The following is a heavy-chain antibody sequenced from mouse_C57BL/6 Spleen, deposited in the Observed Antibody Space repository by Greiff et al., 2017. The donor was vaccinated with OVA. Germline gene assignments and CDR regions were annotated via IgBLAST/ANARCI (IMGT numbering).Heavy chain of an antibody. V-gene: IGHV1-64*01. CDR2: IHPNSGST. CDR1: GYTFTSYW. D-gene: IGHD1-1*01. J-gene: IGHJ2*01. Sequence: QVQLQQPGAELVKPGASVKLSCKASGYTFTSYWMHWVKQRPGQGLEWIGMIHPNSGSTNYNEKFKSKATLTVDKSSSTAYMQLSSLTSEDSAVYYCARGDYYGSSYSYYFDYWGQGTTLTVSS. CDR3: ARGDYYGSSYSYYFDY.